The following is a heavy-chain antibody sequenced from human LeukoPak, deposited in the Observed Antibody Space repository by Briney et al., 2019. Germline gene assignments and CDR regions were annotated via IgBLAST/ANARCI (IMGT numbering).Heavy chain of an antibody. Sequence: ASVKVSCKASGGTFSSSAISWVRQAPGQGLEWMGGIIPRFGTTDHAHKLQGRVAITADESTSTVYMELSSLRSEDTAVYYCACNYYGSGTYYDPNYYYYYYMDVWGKGTTVTISS. CDR2: IIPRFGTT. D-gene: IGHD3-10*01. J-gene: IGHJ6*03. V-gene: IGHV1-69*13. CDR3: ACNYYGSGTYYDPNYYYYYYMDV. CDR1: GGTFSSSA.